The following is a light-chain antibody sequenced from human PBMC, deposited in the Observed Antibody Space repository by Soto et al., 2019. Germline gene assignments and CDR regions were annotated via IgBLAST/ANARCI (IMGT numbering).Light chain of an antibody. J-gene: IGLJ1*01. CDR3: QSYDSSLSAYV. V-gene: IGLV2-14*01. CDR1: SSDIGIYKY. CDR2: EVT. Sequence: QSVLTQPASVSGSPGQSIAISCTGSSSDIGIYKYVSWYQQHPGKVPKLIIYEVTNRPSGVSNRFSGSKSGNTASLTISGLQAEDEADYYCQSYDSSLSAYVFGTGTKVTVL.